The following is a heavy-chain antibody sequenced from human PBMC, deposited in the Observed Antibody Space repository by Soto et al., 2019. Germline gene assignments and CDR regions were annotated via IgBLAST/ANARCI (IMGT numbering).Heavy chain of an antibody. CDR2: IYRGDHET. V-gene: IGHV5-51*01. Sequence: GESLEILCQCSGYTFSNFWIGWVRQLPGKGLEWMGIIYRGDHETRYRPSFYGTITIFADKSINTAYLQCICLEASGTAFYLYARSPRISQYIDDWGQGTLVTVSS. J-gene: IGHJ4*02. CDR3: ARSPRISQYIDD. CDR1: GYTFSNFW.